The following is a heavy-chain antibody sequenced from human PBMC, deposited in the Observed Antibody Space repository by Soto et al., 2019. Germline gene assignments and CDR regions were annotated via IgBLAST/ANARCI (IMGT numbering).Heavy chain of an antibody. Sequence: GGSLRLCCRGSGFSFFSYAMSWVRQAPGKGLEWVSTISVSGGHTYYADSVQGRFVVSRDNDKNTVYLHMSSLTGEDTAVYFCAKIEMGWFAHWGQGTQVTVSS. CDR3: AKIEMGWFAH. J-gene: IGHJ5*02. D-gene: IGHD2-8*01. V-gene: IGHV3-23*01. CDR1: GFSFFSYA. CDR2: ISVSGGHT.